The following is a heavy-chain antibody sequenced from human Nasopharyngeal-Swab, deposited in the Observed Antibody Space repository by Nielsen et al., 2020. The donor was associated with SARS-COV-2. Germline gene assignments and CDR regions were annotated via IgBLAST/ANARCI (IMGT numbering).Heavy chain of an antibody. CDR1: GGTFSSYA. J-gene: IGHJ3*02. CDR3: ARVAHYYVSSGYPYAFDI. CDR2: IIPIFGTA. V-gene: IGHV1-69*13. D-gene: IGHD3-22*01. Sequence: SAKVSCKASGGTFSSYAISWVRQAPGQGLEWMGGIIPIFGTANYAQKFQGRVTITADESTSTAYMELSSLRSEDTAVYYCARVAHYYVSSGYPYAFDIWGQGTMVSVSS.